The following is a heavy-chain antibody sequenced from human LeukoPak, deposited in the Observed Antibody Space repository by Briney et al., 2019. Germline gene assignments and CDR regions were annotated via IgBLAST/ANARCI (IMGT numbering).Heavy chain of an antibody. CDR2: IHPNTGNP. V-gene: IGHV7-4-1*02. J-gene: IGHJ5*02. D-gene: IGHD3-16*02. Sequence: ASVKVSCKASEYTFTDYAMNWVRQAPGQGLEWMGWIHPNTGNPTYAQGFTGRFVFSLDTSVGTTYLQISSLKAEDTAVYYCARAYQSLGGLSLPDHWGQGTLVTVSS. CDR3: ARAYQSLGGLSLPDH. CDR1: EYTFTDYA.